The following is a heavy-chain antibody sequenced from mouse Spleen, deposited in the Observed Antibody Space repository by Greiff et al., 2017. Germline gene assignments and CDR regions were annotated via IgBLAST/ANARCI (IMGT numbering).Heavy chain of an antibody. CDR3: ARSGGTYDYPFAY. V-gene: IGHV1-18*01. CDR2: INPNNGGT. Sequence: VQLQQSGPELVKPGASVKIPCKASGYTFTDYNMDWVKQSHGKSLEWIGDINPNNGGTIYNQKFKGKATLTVDKSSSTAYMELRSLTSEDTAVYYCARSGGTYDYPFAYWGQGTLVTVSA. J-gene: IGHJ3*01. D-gene: IGHD2-4*01. CDR1: GYTFTDYN.